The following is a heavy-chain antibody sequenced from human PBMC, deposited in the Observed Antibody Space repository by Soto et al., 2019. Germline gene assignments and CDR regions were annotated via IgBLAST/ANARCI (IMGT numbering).Heavy chain of an antibody. CDR1: GDSVSSNSAA. J-gene: IGHJ5*01. CDR3: ARDAGNWFDC. CDR2: TYYRSKWYN. Sequence: SQTLSLTCAISGDSVSSNSAAWNWIRQSPSRGLEWLGRTYYRSKWYNDYAVSVRSRITVNPDTSKNQFSLHLNSVTPEDTAIYYCARDAGNWFDCWGQGTLVTVSS. V-gene: IGHV6-1*01.